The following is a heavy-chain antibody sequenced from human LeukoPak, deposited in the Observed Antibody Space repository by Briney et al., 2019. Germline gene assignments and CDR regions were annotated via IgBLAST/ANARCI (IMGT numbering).Heavy chain of an antibody. CDR3: VRGVGHGTTVTLDY. Sequence: GGSLRLSCAASGFTVVADYMSWVRQAPGKGLERVAVIYSGGSTYYADSVKGRFTISRDNSKNTLYLQMDSLRAEDTAVYYYVRGVGHGTTVTLDYWGQGTLVTVSS. CDR1: GFTVVADY. J-gene: IGHJ4*02. D-gene: IGHD4-17*01. V-gene: IGHV3-66*01. CDR2: IYSGGST.